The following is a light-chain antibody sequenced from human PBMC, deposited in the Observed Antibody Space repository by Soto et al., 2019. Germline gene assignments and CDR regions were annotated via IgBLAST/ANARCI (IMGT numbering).Light chain of an antibody. CDR3: ETWDRNTWV. CDR2: LEGSGSY. V-gene: IGLV4-60*02. J-gene: IGLJ3*02. CDR1: SGHSIYI. Sequence: QSVLTQSSSASASLGSSVKLTCTLSSGHSIYIIAWHQQQTGKAPRYLMKLEGSGSYNKGSGVPDRFSGSSSGADRYLTISNLQFEDEADYYCETWDRNTWVFGGGTQLTVL.